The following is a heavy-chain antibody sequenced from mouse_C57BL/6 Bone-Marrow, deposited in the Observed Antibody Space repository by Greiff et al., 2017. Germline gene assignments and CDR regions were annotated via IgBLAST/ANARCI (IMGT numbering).Heavy chain of an antibody. Sequence: EVQLQQSGPELVKPGASVKISCKASGYTFTDYYMNWVKQSHGKSLEWIGDINPNNGGTSYNQKFKGKATLTVDKSSSTAYMELRSLTSEDSAVYYCARWNYYGHYYAMDYWGQGTSVTVSS. CDR1: GYTFTDYY. CDR2: INPNNGGT. CDR3: ARWNYYGHYYAMDY. V-gene: IGHV1-26*01. D-gene: IGHD1-1*01. J-gene: IGHJ4*01.